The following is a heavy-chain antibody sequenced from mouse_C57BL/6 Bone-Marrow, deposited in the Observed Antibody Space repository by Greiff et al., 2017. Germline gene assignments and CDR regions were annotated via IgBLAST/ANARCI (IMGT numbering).Heavy chain of an antibody. CDR3: ARRRYARGGYFDY. CDR1: GYTFTSYW. D-gene: IGHD2-14*01. Sequence: QVQLQQPGTELVKPGASVKLSCKASGYTFTSYWMHWVKQRPGQGPERIGNINPSNGGTNYNEKFKSKATLTVDKSSSTAYMQLSSLTSEDSAVYYCARRRYARGGYFDYWGQGTTLTVSS. J-gene: IGHJ2*01. CDR2: INPSNGGT. V-gene: IGHV1-53*01.